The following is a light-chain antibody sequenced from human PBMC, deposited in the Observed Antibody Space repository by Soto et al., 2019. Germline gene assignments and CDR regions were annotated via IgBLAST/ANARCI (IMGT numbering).Light chain of an antibody. V-gene: IGLV2-11*01. J-gene: IGLJ1*01. CDR1: SSDVGRYSY. CDR2: DVS. Sequence: QPVLTQPRSVSGSPGQPVSISCTGTSSDVGRYSYVSWYQQHPGKAPKLMIYDVSERPSGVPDRFSGSKSGNTASLTISGLQAEDEADYYCCSYAGTYTGVFGTGTKVTVL. CDR3: CSYAGTYTGV.